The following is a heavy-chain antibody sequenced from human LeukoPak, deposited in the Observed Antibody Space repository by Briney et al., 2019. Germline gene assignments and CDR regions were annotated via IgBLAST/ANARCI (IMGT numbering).Heavy chain of an antibody. CDR3: ARDPAFGVALNWFDP. CDR1: GGTFSSYT. CDR2: IIPILGIA. J-gene: IGHJ5*02. D-gene: IGHD3-3*01. Sequence: SVKVSCKASGGTFSSYTISWVRQAPGQGLEWMGRIIPILGIANYAQKFQGRDTITADKSTSTAYMELSSLRSEDTAVYYCARDPAFGVALNWFDPWGQGTLVTVSS. V-gene: IGHV1-69*04.